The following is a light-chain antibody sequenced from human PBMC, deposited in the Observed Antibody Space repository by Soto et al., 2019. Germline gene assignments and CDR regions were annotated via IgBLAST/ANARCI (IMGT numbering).Light chain of an antibody. CDR3: QQYHSSPPT. CDR1: QSVSSY. CDR2: DAS. J-gene: IGKJ1*01. V-gene: IGKV3-11*01. Sequence: EIVLTQSPATLSLSPGERATLSCRASQSVSSYLAWYQQKPGQAPRLLIYDASNRATGIPARFSGSGSGTDFTLTISSLQPEDFAVYYCQQYHSSPPTFGQGTKVEIK.